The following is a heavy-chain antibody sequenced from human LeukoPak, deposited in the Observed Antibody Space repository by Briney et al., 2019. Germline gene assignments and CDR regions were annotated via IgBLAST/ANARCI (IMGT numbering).Heavy chain of an antibody. CDR1: GFAFSSYE. Sequence: GGSLRLSCAASGFAFSSYEMNWVRQAPGKGLEWVSYISSSGSTIYYADSVKGRFTIPRDNAKNSLYLQMNSLRAEDTAVYYCARHRGRQGFDYWGQGTLVTVSS. CDR3: ARHRGRQGFDY. V-gene: IGHV3-48*03. D-gene: IGHD3-10*01. J-gene: IGHJ4*02. CDR2: ISSSGSTI.